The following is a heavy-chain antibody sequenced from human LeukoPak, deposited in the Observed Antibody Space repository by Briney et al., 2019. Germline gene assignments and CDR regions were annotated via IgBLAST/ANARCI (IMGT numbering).Heavy chain of an antibody. CDR3: AKERDTAMVTIDY. Sequence: GGALRLSCAASGFTFSSYGMHWVRQAPGKGGEWVAFIRYDGSEKYYADSVKGGFTISRDNSKNTLYMEMNSLRAQDTAVYYCAKERDTAMVTIDYWGPGPLVTVSS. CDR1: GFTFSSYG. J-gene: IGHJ4*02. D-gene: IGHD5-18*01. CDR2: IRYDGSEK. V-gene: IGHV3-30*02.